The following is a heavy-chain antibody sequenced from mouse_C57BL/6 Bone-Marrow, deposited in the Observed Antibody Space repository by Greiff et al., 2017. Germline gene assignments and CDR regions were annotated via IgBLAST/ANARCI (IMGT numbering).Heavy chain of an antibody. V-gene: IGHV14-4*01. CDR3: TPTVVAKGGY. D-gene: IGHD1-1*01. Sequence: VQLQQSGAELVRPGASVKLSCTASGFNIKDDYMHWVKQRPEQGLEWIGRIDPENGDTEYDSKFQGKATITADTSSNTAYLQLSSLTSADTAVDYCTPTVVAKGGYWGQGTTLTVSS. CDR1: GFNIKDDY. J-gene: IGHJ2*01. CDR2: IDPENGDT.